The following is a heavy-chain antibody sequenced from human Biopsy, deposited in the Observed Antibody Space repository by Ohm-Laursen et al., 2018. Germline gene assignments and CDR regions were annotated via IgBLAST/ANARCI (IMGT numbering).Heavy chain of an antibody. Sequence: SSVKVSCKASGYTFTGYYMHWVRQAPGQGLEWMGWINPNSGGTNYAQKFQGRVTMTRDTSIGTAYMELSRLRSDDTAVYYCARGGVDTAMVENWGQGTLVTVSS. CDR3: ARGGVDTAMVEN. V-gene: IGHV1-2*02. D-gene: IGHD5-18*01. J-gene: IGHJ4*02. CDR2: INPNSGGT. CDR1: GYTFTGYY.